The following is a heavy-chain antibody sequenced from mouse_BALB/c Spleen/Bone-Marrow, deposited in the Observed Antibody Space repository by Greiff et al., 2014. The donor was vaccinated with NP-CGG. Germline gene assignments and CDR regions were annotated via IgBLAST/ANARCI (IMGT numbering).Heavy chain of an antibody. Sequence: QVQLKESGAELVRPGTSVKVSCKASGYAFTNYLIEWVKQRPGQGLEWIGMISPGSGGTNYNEKFKGKATLTADKSSSTAYMQLSSLTSDDSAVYFCARRDGSYFDYWGQGTTLTVSS. V-gene: IGHV1-54*01. D-gene: IGHD3-3*01. CDR3: ARRDGSYFDY. CDR2: ISPGSGGT. CDR1: GYAFTNYL. J-gene: IGHJ2*01.